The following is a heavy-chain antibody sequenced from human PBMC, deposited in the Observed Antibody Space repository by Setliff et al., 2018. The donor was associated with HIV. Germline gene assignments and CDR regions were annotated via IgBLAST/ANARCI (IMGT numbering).Heavy chain of an antibody. D-gene: IGHD3-22*01. CDR3: ARIFDSSGYHDF. CDR1: GYTFTDHH. Sequence: ASVKVSCKASGYTFTDHHIHWVRQAPGQGLEWLGRINANSGGTDYAQKLKGRVTMTRDTSINTAYMDVTRLRSDDTAVYFCARIFDSSGYHDFWGQGTLVTVSS. J-gene: IGHJ4*02. CDR2: INANSGGT. V-gene: IGHV1-2*06.